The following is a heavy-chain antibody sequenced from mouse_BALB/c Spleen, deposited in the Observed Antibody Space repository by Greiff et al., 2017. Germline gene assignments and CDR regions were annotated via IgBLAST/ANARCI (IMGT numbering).Heavy chain of an antibody. J-gene: IGHJ4*01. D-gene: IGHD2-1*01. CDR3: AYYRYAMDY. V-gene: IGHV1-7*01. Sequence: QVQLQQSGAELAKPGASVKMSCKASGYTFTSYWMHWVKQRPGQGLEWIGYINPSTGYTEYNQKFKDKATLTADKSSSTAYMQLSSLTSEDSAVYYCAYYRYAMDYWGQGTSVTVSS. CDR1: GYTFTSYW. CDR2: INPSTGYT.